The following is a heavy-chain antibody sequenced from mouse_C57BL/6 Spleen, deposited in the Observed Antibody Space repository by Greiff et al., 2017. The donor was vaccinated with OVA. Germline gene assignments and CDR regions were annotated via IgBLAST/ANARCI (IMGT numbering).Heavy chain of an antibody. V-gene: IGHV5-4*01. J-gene: IGHJ3*01. D-gene: IGHD1-1*01. CDR3: AREGYYGSSYGRAWFAY. CDR2: ISDGGSYT. CDR1: GFTFSSYA. Sequence: EVQLVESGGGLVKPGGSLKLSCAASGFTFSSYAMSWVRQTPEKRLEWVATISDGGSYTYYPDNVQGRFTISRDNAKNNLYLQMSHLKSEDTAMYYCAREGYYGSSYGRAWFAYWGQGTLVTVSA.